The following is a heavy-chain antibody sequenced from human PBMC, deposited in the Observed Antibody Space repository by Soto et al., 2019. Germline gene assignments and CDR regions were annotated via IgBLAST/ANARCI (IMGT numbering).Heavy chain of an antibody. D-gene: IGHD6-13*01. CDR2: ISYDGSNK. V-gene: IGHV3-30*18. Sequence: QVQLVESGGGVVQPGRSLRLSCAASGFTFSSYGMHWVRQAPGKGLEWVAVISYDGSNKYYADSVKGRFTISRDNSKNTLYLQMNSLRAEDTAVYYCAKDQGRQQLSLYYYYGMDVWGQGTTVTVSS. CDR1: GFTFSSYG. CDR3: AKDQGRQQLSLYYYYGMDV. J-gene: IGHJ6*02.